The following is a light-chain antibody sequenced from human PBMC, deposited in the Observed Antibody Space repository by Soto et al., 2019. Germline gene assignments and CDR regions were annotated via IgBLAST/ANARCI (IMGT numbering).Light chain of an antibody. CDR2: DTS. Sequence: IQMTQSPSTLAASERDRVTLXCRASLSISSWLSWYQQKPGKTXELLVYDTSSFGSGVRSRFSGSGSGTEFTLTISRLQPDDFATYHWQQYNSYFFGPGTKVDIK. CDR1: LSISSW. CDR3: QQYNSYF. V-gene: IGKV1-5*01. J-gene: IGKJ3*01.